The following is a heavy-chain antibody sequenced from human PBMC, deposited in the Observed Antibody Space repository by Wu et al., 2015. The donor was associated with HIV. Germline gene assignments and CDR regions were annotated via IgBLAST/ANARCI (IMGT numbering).Heavy chain of an antibody. CDR1: GGTFSSYA. Sequence: QVQLVQSGAEVKKPGSSVKVSCKASGGTFSSYAISWVRQAPGQGLEWMGGIIPIFGTANYAQKFQGRVTITADESTSTAYMELSSLRSEDTAVYYCARPFWGFVSSEGRGNDAFDIWGQGTMVTVSS. D-gene: IGHD6-25*01. J-gene: IGHJ3*02. CDR3: ARPFWGFVSSEGRGNDAFDI. CDR2: IIPIFGTA. V-gene: IGHV1-69*12.